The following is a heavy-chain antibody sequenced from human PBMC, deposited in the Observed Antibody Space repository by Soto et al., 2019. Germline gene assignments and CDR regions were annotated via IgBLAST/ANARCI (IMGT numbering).Heavy chain of an antibody. CDR3: ARGAVTTMNYYYYYGMDV. D-gene: IGHD4-4*01. J-gene: IGHJ6*02. CDR2: IYYSGST. Sequence: KTSETLSLTCTVSGGSISSGGYYWSWIRQHLGKGLEWIGYIYYSGSTYYNPSLKSRVTISVDTSKNQFSLKLSSVTAADTAVYYCARGAVTTMNYYYYYGMDVWGQGTTVTVSS. CDR1: GGSISSGGYY. V-gene: IGHV4-31*03.